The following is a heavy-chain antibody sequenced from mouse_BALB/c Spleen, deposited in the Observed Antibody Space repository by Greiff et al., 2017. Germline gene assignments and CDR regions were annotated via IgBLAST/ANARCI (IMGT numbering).Heavy chain of an antibody. CDR2: INPSNGRT. Sequence: QVQLQQPGAELVKPGASVKLSCKASGYTFTSYWMHWVKQRPGQGLEWIGEINPSNGRTNYNEKFKSKATLTVDKSSSTAYMQLSSLTSEDSAVYYCARWGWYFDVWGAGTTVTVSS. J-gene: IGHJ1*01. V-gene: IGHV1S81*02. CDR3: ARWGWYFDV. CDR1: GYTFTSYW.